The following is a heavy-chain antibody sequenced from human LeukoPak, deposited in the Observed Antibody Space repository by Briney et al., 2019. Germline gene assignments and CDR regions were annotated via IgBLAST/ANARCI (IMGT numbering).Heavy chain of an antibody. CDR1: GVTFSSYS. CDR2: ISSSSSYI. Sequence: GGSLRLSCAASGVTFSSYSMNWVRQAPGKGLEWVSSISSSSSYIYYADSVKGRFTISRDNAKNSLYLQMNSLRAEDTAVYYCARARRDIVVVVAEYGMDVWGQGTTVTVSS. J-gene: IGHJ6*02. D-gene: IGHD2-15*01. V-gene: IGHV3-21*01. CDR3: ARARRDIVVVVAEYGMDV.